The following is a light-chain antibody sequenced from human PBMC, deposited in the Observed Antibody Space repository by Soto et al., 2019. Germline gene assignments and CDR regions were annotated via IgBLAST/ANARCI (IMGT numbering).Light chain of an antibody. V-gene: IGKV3-15*01. J-gene: IGKJ4*01. Sequence: EIVMTHSPATLSVSPGERATLSCRASQSVSNNLAWYQQKPGQAPRLLIYGASTRATGIPARFSGSGSGTEFTLTISSLQSEDFAVYYCQQYNNWPPLTFGGGTKVDIK. CDR3: QQYNNWPPLT. CDR2: GAS. CDR1: QSVSNN.